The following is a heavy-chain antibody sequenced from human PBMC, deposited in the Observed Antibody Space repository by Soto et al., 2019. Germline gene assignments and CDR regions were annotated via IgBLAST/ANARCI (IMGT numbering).Heavy chain of an antibody. V-gene: IGHV3-33*01. D-gene: IGHD1-7*01. CDR2: IWYDGSNK. Sequence: GGSLRLSCAASGFTFSSYGMHWVRQAPGKGLEWVAVIWYDGSNKYYADSVKGRFTISRDNSKNTLYLQMNSLRAEDTAVYYCARDNWNYDFDYWGQGTLVTVSS. CDR3: ARDNWNYDFDY. CDR1: GFTFSSYG. J-gene: IGHJ4*02.